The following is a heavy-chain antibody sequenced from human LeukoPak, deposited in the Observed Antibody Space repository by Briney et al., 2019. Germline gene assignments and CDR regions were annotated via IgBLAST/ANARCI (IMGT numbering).Heavy chain of an antibody. Sequence: PGGSLRLSCTASGFTLSNYWMSWVRQAPGKGLEWVANINQDVSEINYVDSVKGRFTISRDNSKRSVYLQMSSLRAEDAGLYYCARDVINRMSHEYYTDVWGKGTTVTVS. J-gene: IGHJ6*03. CDR2: INQDVSEI. CDR3: ARDVINRMSHEYYTDV. D-gene: IGHD1-14*01. CDR1: GFTLSNYW. V-gene: IGHV3-7*01.